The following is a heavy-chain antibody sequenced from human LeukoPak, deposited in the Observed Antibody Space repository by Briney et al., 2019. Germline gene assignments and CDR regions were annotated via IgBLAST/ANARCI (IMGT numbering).Heavy chain of an antibody. Sequence: SVKVSCKASGYTFTSYGISWVRQAPGQGLEWMGGIIPIFGTANYAQKFQGRVTITADESTSTAYMELSSLRSEDTAVYYCASSRGVYYYYGMDVWGQGTTVTVSS. CDR1: GYTFTSYG. CDR3: ASSRGVYYYYGMDV. CDR2: IIPIFGTA. J-gene: IGHJ6*02. V-gene: IGHV1-69*13. D-gene: IGHD3-16*01.